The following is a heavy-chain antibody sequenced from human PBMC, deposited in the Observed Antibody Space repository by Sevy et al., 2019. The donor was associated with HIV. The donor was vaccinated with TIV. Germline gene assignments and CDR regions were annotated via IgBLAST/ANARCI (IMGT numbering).Heavy chain of an antibody. CDR2: ISHSGGST. Sequence: GGSLRLSCAASGFTFSSYGMSWVRQAPGKGLKWVSSISHSGGSTYYADSVKGRFTISRDNSKNTLYLQMNSLRAEDTAVYYCAKGTLVVPAVIYYYYAMDVSGQGTSVTVSS. V-gene: IGHV3-23*01. CDR3: AKGTLVVPAVIYYYYAMDV. CDR1: GFTFSSYG. D-gene: IGHD2-2*01. J-gene: IGHJ6*02.